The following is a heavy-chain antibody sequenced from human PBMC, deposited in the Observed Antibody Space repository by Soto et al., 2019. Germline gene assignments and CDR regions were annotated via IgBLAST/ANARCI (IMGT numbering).Heavy chain of an antibody. CDR1: GFSFGSYA. V-gene: IGHV3-23*01. D-gene: IGHD3-3*01. CDR3: ARWSYLDY. Sequence: GGSLRLSCAASGFSFGSYALSWVRQAPGKGLEWVSTISGSDGKTFYADSVKGRFSISRDTSQSTLYLQMNSLRADDTAMYYCARWSYLDYWGQGT. CDR2: ISGSDGKT. J-gene: IGHJ4*02.